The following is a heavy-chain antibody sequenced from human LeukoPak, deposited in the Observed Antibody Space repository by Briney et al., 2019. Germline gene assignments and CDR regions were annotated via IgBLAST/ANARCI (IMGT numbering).Heavy chain of an antibody. Sequence: ASVKVSCKASGGTFSSYAISWVRQAPGQGLEWMGGIIPIFGTANYAQKFQGRVTITADESTSTAYMELSSLRSEDTAVYYCARVSCTNGVCSRYYFDYWGQGTLVTVSS. CDR3: ARVSCTNGVCSRYYFDY. D-gene: IGHD2-8*01. V-gene: IGHV1-69*13. CDR2: IIPIFGTA. CDR1: GGTFSSYA. J-gene: IGHJ4*02.